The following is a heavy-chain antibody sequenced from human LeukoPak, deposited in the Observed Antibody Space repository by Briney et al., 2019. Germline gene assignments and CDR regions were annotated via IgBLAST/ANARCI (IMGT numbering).Heavy chain of an antibody. CDR3: ARGGGDYCFDY. J-gene: IGHJ4*02. D-gene: IGHD2-21*02. Sequence: PGGSLRLSCAASGFTFSSYWMSWVRQAPGKGLEWVSAISRSGGSTYYADSVKGRFTISRDNSKNTLYLQMNSLGAEDTAVYFCARGGGDYCFDYWGQGALVTVSS. CDR1: GFTFSSYW. V-gene: IGHV3-23*01. CDR2: ISRSGGST.